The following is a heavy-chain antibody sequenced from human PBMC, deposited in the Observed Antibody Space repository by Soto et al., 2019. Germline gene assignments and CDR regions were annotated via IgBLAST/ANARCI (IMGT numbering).Heavy chain of an antibody. Sequence: PSETLSLTCAVYGGSFSGYYWSWIRQPPGKGLEWIGEINHSGSTNYNPSLKSRVTISVDTSKNQFSLKLSSVTAADTAVYYCARGKLRYFDWTIGPQFDYWGQGTLVTVSS. J-gene: IGHJ4*02. CDR1: GGSFSGYY. CDR3: ARGKLRYFDWTIGPQFDY. V-gene: IGHV4-34*01. D-gene: IGHD3-9*01. CDR2: INHSGST.